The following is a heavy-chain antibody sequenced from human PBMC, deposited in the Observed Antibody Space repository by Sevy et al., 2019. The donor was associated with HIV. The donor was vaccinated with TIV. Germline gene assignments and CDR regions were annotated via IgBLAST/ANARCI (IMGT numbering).Heavy chain of an antibody. CDR1: GGSISGSS. V-gene: IGHV4-59*08. D-gene: IGHD4-17*01. Sequence: SETLSLTYTVTGGSISGSSWSWIRQPPGKGVEWIGNVLASAITNYNASLKSRVTISLDTSESQSSLILNSVTAADTAVYYCARHGAYGDYVPNDPPLDYWGRGILVTVSS. CDR2: VLASAIT. J-gene: IGHJ4*01. CDR3: ARHGAYGDYVPNDPPLDY.